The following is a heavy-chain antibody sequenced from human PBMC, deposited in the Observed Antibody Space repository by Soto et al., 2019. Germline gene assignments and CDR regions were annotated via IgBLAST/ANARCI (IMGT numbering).Heavy chain of an antibody. CDR3: AGTLERGDAFDI. CDR2: IYYSGST. J-gene: IGHJ3*02. D-gene: IGHD1-1*01. V-gene: IGHV4-59*08. Sequence: SETLSLTYTVSGGSISSYYWSWIRQPPGKGLEWIGYIYYSGSTNYNPSLKSRVTISVDTSKNQFSLKLSSVTAADTAVYYCAGTLERGDAFDIWGQGTMVTVSS. CDR1: GGSISSYY.